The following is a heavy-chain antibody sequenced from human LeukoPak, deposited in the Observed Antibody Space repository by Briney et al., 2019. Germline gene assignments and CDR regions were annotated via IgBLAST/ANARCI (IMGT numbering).Heavy chain of an antibody. V-gene: IGHV4-34*01. Sequence: SETLSLTCAVYGGSFSGYYWSWIRQPPGKGLEWTGEINHSGSTNYNPSLKSRVTISVDTSKNQFSLKLSSVTAADTAVYYCARAGFYYGMDVWGQGTTVTVSS. CDR2: INHSGST. CDR1: GGSFSGYY. CDR3: ARAGFYYGMDV. J-gene: IGHJ6*02.